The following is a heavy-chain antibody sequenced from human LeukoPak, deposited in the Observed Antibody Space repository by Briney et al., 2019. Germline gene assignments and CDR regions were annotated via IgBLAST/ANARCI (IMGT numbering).Heavy chain of an antibody. V-gene: IGHV1-18*01. CDR3: ARDLGWSSGWNKAFDY. J-gene: IGHJ4*02. D-gene: IGHD6-19*01. Sequence: ASVKVSCKASGYTFTSYGISWVRQAPGQGLEWMGWISAYNGNTNYAQKLQGRVTMTRDTSISTAYMELSRLRSDDTAVYYCARDLGWSSGWNKAFDYWGQGTLVTVSS. CDR2: ISAYNGNT. CDR1: GYTFTSYG.